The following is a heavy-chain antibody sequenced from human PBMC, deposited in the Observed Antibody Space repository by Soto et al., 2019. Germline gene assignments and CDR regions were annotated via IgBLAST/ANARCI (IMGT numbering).Heavy chain of an antibody. CDR3: ARERTRGFDP. CDR2: MNPNSGNT. Sequence: GASVKVSCKTSDHTLTSYDISWVRQAPGQGLEWMGWMNPNSGNTAYAQKFLGRVTMTRNTSISTAYMELSSLRSEDTAVYYCARERTRGFDPWGQGTLVTVSS. J-gene: IGHJ5*02. CDR1: DHTLTSYD. V-gene: IGHV1-8*02.